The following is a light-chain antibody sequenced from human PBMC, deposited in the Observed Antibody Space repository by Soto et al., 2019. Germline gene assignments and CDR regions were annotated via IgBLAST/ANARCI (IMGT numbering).Light chain of an antibody. V-gene: IGKV3-20*01. CDR3: QQYGSSPPIT. CDR2: GAS. J-gene: IGKJ4*01. Sequence: EIVLTQSPGTLSLSPRERATPSCRASQSVSSRYLAWYQQKAGQAPRLLIYGASSRATGIPDRFSGSGSGTDFTLTISRLEPEDFAVYYCQQYGSSPPITFGGGTKVEIK. CDR1: QSVSSRY.